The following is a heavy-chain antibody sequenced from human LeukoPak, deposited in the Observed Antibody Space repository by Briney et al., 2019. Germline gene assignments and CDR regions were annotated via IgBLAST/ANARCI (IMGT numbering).Heavy chain of an antibody. D-gene: IGHD2-2*01. V-gene: IGHV3-21*01. CDR1: GFTFSAYS. CDR2: ISSNSNYI. J-gene: IGHJ4*02. CDR3: ATFLVPAAIGYLCGY. Sequence: GGSLRLSCAASGFTFSAYSMSWVRQAPGKGLEWVSSISSNSNYIYYADSVKGRFIISRDNAKTSLYLQMNSLRDEDTAVYYCATFLVPAAIGYLCGYWGQGTLVTVSS.